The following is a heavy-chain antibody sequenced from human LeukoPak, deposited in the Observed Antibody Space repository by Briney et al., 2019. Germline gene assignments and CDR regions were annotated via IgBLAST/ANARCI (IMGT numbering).Heavy chain of an antibody. D-gene: IGHD5-18*01. Sequence: PGRSLRLSCAASGFTFSSYAMHWVRQAPSKGLEWVAVISYDGSNKYYADSVKGRFTISRDNSKNTLYLQMNSLRAEDTAVYYCARVPDTAMADYWGQGTLVTVSS. CDR3: ARVPDTAMADY. J-gene: IGHJ4*02. CDR1: GFTFSSYA. V-gene: IGHV3-30-3*01. CDR2: ISYDGSNK.